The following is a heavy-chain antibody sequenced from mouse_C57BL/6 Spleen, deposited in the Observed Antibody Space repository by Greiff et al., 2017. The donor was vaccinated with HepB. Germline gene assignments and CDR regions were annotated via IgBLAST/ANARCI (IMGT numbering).Heavy chain of an antibody. CDR1: GYTFTSYW. V-gene: IGHV1-55*01. CDR3: AIYSNYDWYFDV. Sequence: QVQLKQPGAELVKPGASVKMSCKASGYTFTSYWITWVKQRPGQGLEWIGDIYPGSGSTNYNEKFKSKATLTVDTSSSTAYMQLSSLTSEDSAVYYCAIYSNYDWYFDVWGTGTTVTVSS. D-gene: IGHD2-5*01. CDR2: IYPGSGST. J-gene: IGHJ1*03.